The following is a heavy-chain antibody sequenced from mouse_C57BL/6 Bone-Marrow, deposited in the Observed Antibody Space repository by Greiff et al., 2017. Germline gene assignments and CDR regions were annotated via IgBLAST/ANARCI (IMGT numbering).Heavy chain of an antibody. CDR3: TRRRSVYYYGSSHWYFDV. D-gene: IGHD1-1*01. V-gene: IGHV1-63*01. CDR1: GYTFTNYW. J-gene: IGHJ1*03. Sequence: QVQLQQSGAELVRPGTSVKMSCKASGYTFTNYWIGWAKQRPGHGLEWIGDIYPGGGYTNYNEKFKGKATLTADKYSSTAYLQFSSLTSEDSAIYNCTRRRSVYYYGSSHWYFDVWGTGTTVTVSS. CDR2: IYPGGGYT.